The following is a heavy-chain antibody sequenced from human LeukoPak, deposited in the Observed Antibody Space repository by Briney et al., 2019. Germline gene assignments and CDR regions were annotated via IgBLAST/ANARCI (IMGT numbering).Heavy chain of an antibody. V-gene: IGHV1-24*01. CDR1: GYTFTSYD. CDR3: ATDQGYCSGGSCYYYGMDV. Sequence: ASVKVSCKASGYTFTSYDINWVRQAPGKGLEWMGGFDPEDGETIYAQKFQGRVTMTEDTSTDTAYMELSSLRSEDTAVYYCATDQGYCSGGSCYYYGMDVWGQGTTVTVS. D-gene: IGHD2-15*01. CDR2: FDPEDGET. J-gene: IGHJ6*02.